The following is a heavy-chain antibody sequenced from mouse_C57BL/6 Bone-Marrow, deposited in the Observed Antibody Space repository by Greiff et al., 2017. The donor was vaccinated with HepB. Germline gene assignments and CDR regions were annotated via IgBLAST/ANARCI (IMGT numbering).Heavy chain of an antibody. D-gene: IGHD2-2*01. J-gene: IGHJ4*01. CDR2: INPSSGYT. CDR1: GYTFTSYT. Sequence: QVQLQQSGAELARPGASVTMSCKASGYTFTSYTMHWVKQRPGQGLEWIGYINPSSGYTKYNQKFKDKATLTADKSSSTAYMQLSSLTSEDSAVYYCARWLLRRLRPRRAMDYWGQGTSVTVSS. V-gene: IGHV1-4*01. CDR3: ARWLLRRLRPRRAMDY.